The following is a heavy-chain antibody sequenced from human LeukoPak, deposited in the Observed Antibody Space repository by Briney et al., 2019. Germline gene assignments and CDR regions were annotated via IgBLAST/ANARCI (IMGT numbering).Heavy chain of an antibody. CDR3: ARDLMYSSSSNAFDY. Sequence: GGSLRLSCAASGFTFSSYAMHWVRQAPGKGLEWVAVISYDGSNKYYADSVKGRFTISRDNSKNTLYLQMNSLRAEDTAVYYCARDLMYSSSSNAFDYWGQGTLVTVSS. V-gene: IGHV3-30-3*01. CDR1: GFTFSSYA. J-gene: IGHJ4*02. D-gene: IGHD6-6*01. CDR2: ISYDGSNK.